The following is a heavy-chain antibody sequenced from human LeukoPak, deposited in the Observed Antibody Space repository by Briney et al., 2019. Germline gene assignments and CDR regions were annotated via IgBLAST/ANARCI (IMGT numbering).Heavy chain of an antibody. D-gene: IGHD3-16*01. CDR3: TRQPYYLDV. CDR2: INHSGRT. J-gene: IGHJ6*03. V-gene: IGHV4-34*01. CDR1: VGSFSDYF. Sequence: SETLSLTCAVYVGSFSDYFWSWIRQPPGKGLEWIGEINHSGRTKYNPSLKSRVSISVDTSKNQFSLKLSSVTAADTAVHYCTRQPYYLDVWGKGTTVTISS.